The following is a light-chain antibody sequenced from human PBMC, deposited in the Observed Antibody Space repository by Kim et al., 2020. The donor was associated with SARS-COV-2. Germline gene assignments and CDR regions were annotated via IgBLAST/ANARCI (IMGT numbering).Light chain of an antibody. Sequence: ELTQPPSASGTPGQRVTISCSRSSSNIGSKTVNWYQQLPGTAPKLLIYDNNQRPSGVPDRFSGSKSGTSASLTISGLQSEDEADYYCATWDDSLNGWVFGGGTQLTVL. CDR2: DNN. V-gene: IGLV1-44*01. CDR1: SSNIGSKT. CDR3: ATWDDSLNGWV. J-gene: IGLJ3*02.